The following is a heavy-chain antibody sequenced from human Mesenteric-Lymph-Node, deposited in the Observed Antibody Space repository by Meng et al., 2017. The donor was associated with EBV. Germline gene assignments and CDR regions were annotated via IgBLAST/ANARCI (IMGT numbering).Heavy chain of an antibody. CDR2: LYWDDDK. Sequence: LQAYCPTRVKPTQPLSLSRTFSWWSPATGGVAVGWIRPPPGKVMEWLAGLYWDDDKRHSPSLQNRLTITKDTSKNQVVLTMTNMDPVDTATYYCVLKGHDLIATTVYWGQGALVTVSS. J-gene: IGHJ4*02. D-gene: IGHD5-12*01. V-gene: IGHV2-5*02. CDR3: VLKGHDLIATTVY. CDR1: WWSPATGGVA.